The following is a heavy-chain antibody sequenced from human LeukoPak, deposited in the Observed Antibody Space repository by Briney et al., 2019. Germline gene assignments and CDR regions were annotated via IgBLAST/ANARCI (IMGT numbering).Heavy chain of an antibody. D-gene: IGHD3-10*01. CDR3: ARVSMVRGVTYYYYMDV. Sequence: PSRTLSLTCTVSGGSISSGSYYWSWIRQPAGKGLEWIGRIYTSGSTNYNPSLKSRVTISVDTSKNQFSLKLSSVTAADTAVYYCARVSMVRGVTYYYYMDVWGKGTTVTVSS. V-gene: IGHV4-61*02. CDR2: IYTSGST. J-gene: IGHJ6*03. CDR1: GGSISSGSYY.